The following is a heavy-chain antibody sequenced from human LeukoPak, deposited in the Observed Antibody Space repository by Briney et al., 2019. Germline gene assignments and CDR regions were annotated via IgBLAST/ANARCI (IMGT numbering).Heavy chain of an antibody. CDR2: INPSGGST. CDR1: GYTFISYY. V-gene: IGHV1-46*01. Sequence: ASVKVSCKASGYTFISYYMHWVRQAPGKGLEWMGIINPSGGSTNYAQKFQGRVTMTRDTSTSTVYMELSSLRSEDTAVYYCARAEVILGTTGFDYWGQGTLVTVSS. CDR3: ARAEVILGTTGFDY. J-gene: IGHJ4*02. D-gene: IGHD1-26*01.